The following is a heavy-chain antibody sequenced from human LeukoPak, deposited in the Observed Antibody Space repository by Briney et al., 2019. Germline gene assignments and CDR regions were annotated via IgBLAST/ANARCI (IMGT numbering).Heavy chain of an antibody. Sequence: ASVKVSCKASGYTFTVYYLHWVRQAPGQGLEWMGWIYPKTGGTSYAQKFQGRVTMTRDTSISTAYMELIGLRSDDTAVYYCAGPWDQVGFDPWGQGTLVCVSS. J-gene: IGHJ5*02. CDR3: AGPWDQVGFDP. D-gene: IGHD1-26*01. CDR2: IYPKTGGT. V-gene: IGHV1-2*02. CDR1: GYTFTVYY.